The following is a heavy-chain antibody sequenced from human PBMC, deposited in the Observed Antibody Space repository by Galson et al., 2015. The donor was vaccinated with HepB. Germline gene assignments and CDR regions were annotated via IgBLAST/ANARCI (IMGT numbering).Heavy chain of an antibody. CDR2: IIPIFSRA. V-gene: IGHV1-69*13. CDR1: GGTFSGYA. J-gene: IGHJ6*03. CDR3: ARGEGGYTGYDYYYYYIGV. Sequence: SVKVSCKASGGTFSGYAMHWVRQAPGQGLEWMGGIIPIFSRANYAQKFQGRVTITADESTSTAYMELGSLRSEDTAVYYCARGEGGYTGYDYYYYYIGVWGKGTTVTVSS. D-gene: IGHD5-12*01.